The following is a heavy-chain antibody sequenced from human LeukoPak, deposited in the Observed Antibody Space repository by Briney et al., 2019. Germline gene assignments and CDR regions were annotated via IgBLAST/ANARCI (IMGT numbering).Heavy chain of an antibody. CDR1: GGSFSGYY. CDR2: INHSGST. J-gene: IGHJ5*02. CDR3: ARGADLTSRAWFDP. Sequence: SETLSLTCAVYGGSFSGYYWSWIRQPPGKGLEWIGEINHSGSTNYNPSLKSRVTILVDTSKNQFSLKLSSVTAADTAVYYCARGADLTSRAWFDPWGQGTLVTVSS. V-gene: IGHV4-34*01.